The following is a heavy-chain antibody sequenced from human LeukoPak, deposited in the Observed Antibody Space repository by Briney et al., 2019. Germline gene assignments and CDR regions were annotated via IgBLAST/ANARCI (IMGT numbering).Heavy chain of an antibody. CDR3: ARSRIGWFDP. CDR2: ISAYNGNT. CDR1: GGTFSSYA. Sequence: ASVKVSCKASGGTFSSYAISWVRQAPGQGLEWMGWISAYNGNTNYAQKLQGRVTMTTDTSTSTAYMELRSLRSDDTAVYYCARSRIGWFDPRGQGTLVTVSS. V-gene: IGHV1-18*01. J-gene: IGHJ5*02. D-gene: IGHD2/OR15-2a*01.